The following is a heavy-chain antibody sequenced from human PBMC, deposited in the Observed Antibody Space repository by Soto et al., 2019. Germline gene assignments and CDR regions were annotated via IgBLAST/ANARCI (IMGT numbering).Heavy chain of an antibody. V-gene: IGHV4-31*03. CDR2: IYYSGAT. Sequence: QVQLQESGPGLVKPSQTLSLTCTVSGGSISSGGYYWSWIRQHPGKGLEWIGYIYYSGATYYNPFLMGRVTISVDSSKNQFSMNLSSVTAADTAVYYCARGVLGYCSGGSCYSAELSRYYYGMDVWGQGTTVTVSS. J-gene: IGHJ6*02. D-gene: IGHD2-15*01. CDR1: GGSISSGGYY. CDR3: ARGVLGYCSGGSCYSAELSRYYYGMDV.